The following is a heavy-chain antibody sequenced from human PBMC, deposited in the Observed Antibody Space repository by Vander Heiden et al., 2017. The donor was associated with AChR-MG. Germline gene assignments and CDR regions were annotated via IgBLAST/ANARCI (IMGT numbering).Heavy chain of an antibody. V-gene: IGHV4-30-2*01. Sequence: QLQLQESGSGLVKPSQTLSLTCAVSGGSVSSDSYSWSWTRQPPGKGLEWIGYIYHSGSTYYNPSLKSRVTISVDRSKNQFSLKLSSVTAADTAVYYCATMSGTYSFDYWGQGTLVTVSS. D-gene: IGHD1-26*01. CDR2: IYHSGST. CDR1: GGSVSSDSYS. J-gene: IGHJ4*02. CDR3: ATMSGTYSFDY.